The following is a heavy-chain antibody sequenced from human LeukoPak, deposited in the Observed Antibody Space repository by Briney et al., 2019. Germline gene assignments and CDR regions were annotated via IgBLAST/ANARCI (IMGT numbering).Heavy chain of an antibody. J-gene: IGHJ5*02. CDR2: ISSSSSYI. CDR1: GFTFSSYS. CDR3: ARVRSLARNPNYYDSSGYYYSGHWWFDP. Sequence: GGSLRLSCAASGFTFSSYSMNWVRQAPGKGLGWVSSISSSSSYIYYADSVKGRFTVSRDNAKNSLYLQMNSLRAEDTAVYYCARVRSLARNPNYYDSSGYYYSGHWWFDPWGQGTLVTVSS. V-gene: IGHV3-21*01. D-gene: IGHD3-22*01.